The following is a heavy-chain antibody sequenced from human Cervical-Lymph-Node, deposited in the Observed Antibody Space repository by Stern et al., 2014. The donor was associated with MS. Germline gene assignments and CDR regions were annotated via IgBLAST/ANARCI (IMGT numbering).Heavy chain of an antibody. D-gene: IGHD1-14*01. J-gene: IGHJ4*02. Sequence: QLQLQESGPGLVKPSQTLSLTCTVSGGSISSGGYYWSWIRQHPGKGLEWIGFLFYSGSTYYNPSLKSRVTISAATSKNQFSLKLSSVTAADTAVYYCARWPDSRPGGGFDYWGQGTLVTVSS. CDR3: ARWPDSRPGGGFDY. CDR1: GGSISSGGYY. V-gene: IGHV4-31*03. CDR2: LFYSGST.